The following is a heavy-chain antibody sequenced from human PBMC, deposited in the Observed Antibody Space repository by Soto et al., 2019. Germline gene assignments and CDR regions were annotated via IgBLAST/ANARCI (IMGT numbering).Heavy chain of an antibody. Sequence: EVQLVESGGGLVQPGGSLRLSRAASGFTVSSNYMSWVRQAPGKGLAWVSVIYSGGSTYYADSVKGRFTISRDNSKNTLYLQMNSLRAEDTAVYDCARAFDYYGSGSYKSLGYWGQGTLVTVSS. J-gene: IGHJ4*02. CDR1: GFTVSSNY. CDR3: ARAFDYYGSGSYKSLGY. V-gene: IGHV3-66*01. CDR2: IYSGGST. D-gene: IGHD3-10*01.